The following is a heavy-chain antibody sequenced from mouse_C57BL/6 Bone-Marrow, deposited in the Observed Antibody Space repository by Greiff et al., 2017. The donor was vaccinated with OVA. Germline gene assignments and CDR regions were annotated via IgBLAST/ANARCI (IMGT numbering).Heavy chain of an antibody. J-gene: IGHJ3*01. V-gene: IGHV1-18*01. CDR3: ALLRSFAY. CDR2: INPNNGGT. CDR1: GYTFTDYN. Sequence: VQLKESGPELVKPGASVKIPCKASGYTFTDYNMDWVKQSHGKSLEWIGDINPNNGGTIYNQKFKGKATLTVDKSSSTAYMELRSLTSEDSAVYFCALLRSFAYWGQGTLVTVSA. D-gene: IGHD1-1*01.